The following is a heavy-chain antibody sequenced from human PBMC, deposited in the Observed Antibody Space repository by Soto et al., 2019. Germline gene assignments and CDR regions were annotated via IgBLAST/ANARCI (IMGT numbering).Heavy chain of an antibody. J-gene: IGHJ6*02. V-gene: IGHV3-30-3*01. CDR2: ISFDGSNA. CDR1: GFTFSAYS. D-gene: IGHD3-10*01. Sequence: QAQLVESGGGVVQPGRSLRLSCATSGFTFSAYSMHWVRQAPGKGLAWVAVISFDGSNAYYADSVKGRFTISRENSNNTLFLRMSRLRTEDTALYHCARRLIIRGTRIGACVWGHGHTVIVSS. CDR3: ARRLIIRGTRIGACV.